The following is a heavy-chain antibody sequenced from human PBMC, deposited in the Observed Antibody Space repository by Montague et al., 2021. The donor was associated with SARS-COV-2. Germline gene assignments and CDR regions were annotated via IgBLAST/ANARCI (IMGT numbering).Heavy chain of an antibody. V-gene: IGHV2-5*01. CDR3: EHSRIAFPGAPLDF. CDR2: IDWNEDK. J-gene: IGHJ4*02. CDR1: GFSLSGVGMG. D-gene: IGHD3-3*02. Sequence: PALVKPTQTLTLTCTFSGFSLSGVGMGVAWIRQAPGKALEWLAGIDWNEDKRYSPPLKNRLTITRHTSNNQVVLTVTYVAAADTGTYYCEHSRIAFPGAPLDFWGQGTLVTVSS.